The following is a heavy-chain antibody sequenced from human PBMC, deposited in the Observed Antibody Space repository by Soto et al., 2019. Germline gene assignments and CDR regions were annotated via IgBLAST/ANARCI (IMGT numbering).Heavy chain of an antibody. D-gene: IGHD3-22*01. CDR2: ISSSSTI. CDR1: GFTFSSYS. CDR3: ARDFYYDSSGYYGGYYYYGMDV. J-gene: IGHJ6*02. Sequence: GGSLRLSCAASGFTFSSYSMNWVRQAPGKGLEWVSYISSSSTIYYADSVKGRFTISRDNAKNSLYLQMNSLRDEDTAVYYCARDFYYDSSGYYGGYYYYGMDVWGQGTTVTVSS. V-gene: IGHV3-48*02.